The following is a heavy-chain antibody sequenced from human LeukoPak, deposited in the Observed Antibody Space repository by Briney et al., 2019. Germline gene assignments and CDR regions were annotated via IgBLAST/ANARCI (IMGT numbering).Heavy chain of an antibody. Sequence: SETLSLTCTVSGGSISSYYWSWIRQPAGKGLEWIGRIYTSGSTNYNPSLKSRVTMSVDTSKNQFSLKLSSVTAADTAVYYCAKDSYYYGYNWFDPWGQGTLVTVSS. J-gene: IGHJ5*02. V-gene: IGHV4-4*07. CDR3: AKDSYYYGYNWFDP. D-gene: IGHD3-10*01. CDR2: IYTSGST. CDR1: GGSISSYY.